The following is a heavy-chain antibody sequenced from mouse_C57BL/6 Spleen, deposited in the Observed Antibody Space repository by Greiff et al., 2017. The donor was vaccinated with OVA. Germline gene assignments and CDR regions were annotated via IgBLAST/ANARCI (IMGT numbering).Heavy chain of an antibody. Sequence: VQLQQSGPELVNPGASVKISCKASGYTFTDYYMNWVKQSHGKSLEGIGDINPNNGGTSYHQKFKGKATLTVDKSSSTAYMELHSLTSEDSAVYYCSRGYYGFDYWGKGTTLSFSS. V-gene: IGHV1-26*01. CDR1: GYTFTDYY. CDR3: SRGYYGFDY. J-gene: IGHJ2*01. D-gene: IGHD1-1*01. CDR2: INPNNGGT.